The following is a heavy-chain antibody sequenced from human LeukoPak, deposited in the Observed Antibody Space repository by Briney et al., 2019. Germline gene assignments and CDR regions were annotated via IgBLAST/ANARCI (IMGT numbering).Heavy chain of an antibody. V-gene: IGHV4-59*01. J-gene: IGHJ4*02. Sequence: SSETLSLTCTVSDASISGYYWSWIRQPPGKGLEWIGSIHFSGSTNYNPSLRSRVTISVDTSKNQLSLKLSSVTAADTAVYYCARHLNNCGDDCYIFDYWGQGTLVTVSS. CDR2: IHFSGST. D-gene: IGHD2-21*01. CDR3: ARHLNNCGDDCYIFDY. CDR1: DASISGYY.